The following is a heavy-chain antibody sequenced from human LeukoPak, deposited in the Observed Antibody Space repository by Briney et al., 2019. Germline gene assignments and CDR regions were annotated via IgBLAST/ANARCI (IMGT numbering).Heavy chain of an antibody. V-gene: IGHV3-23*01. CDR1: GFTFSSYA. J-gene: IGHJ4*02. CDR2: TSGSGGST. CDR3: AKALRYSSSSVAFDY. Sequence: PGGSLRLSCAASGFTFSSYAMSWVRQAPGKGLEWVSATSGSGGSTYYADSVKGRFTISRDNSKNTLYLQMNSLRAEDTAVYYCAKALRYSSSSVAFDYWGQGTLVTVSS. D-gene: IGHD6-6*01.